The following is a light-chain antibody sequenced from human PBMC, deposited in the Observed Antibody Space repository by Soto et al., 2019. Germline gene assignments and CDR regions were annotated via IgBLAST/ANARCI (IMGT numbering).Light chain of an antibody. CDR3: QQYNSYPT. Sequence: DIQMTQSPSTLSASVGDRVTITCRASQSISSWLAWYQQRPGKAPKLLIYKASSLESGVPPRFNGSGSGTEFTLTISSLQPDDFATYYCQQYNSYPTFGGGTKVEIK. CDR1: QSISSW. CDR2: KAS. J-gene: IGKJ4*01. V-gene: IGKV1-5*03.